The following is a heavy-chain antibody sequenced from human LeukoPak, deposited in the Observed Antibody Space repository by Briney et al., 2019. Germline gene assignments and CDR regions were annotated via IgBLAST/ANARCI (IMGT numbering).Heavy chain of an antibody. Sequence: ASVKVSCKASGGTFISYAISWVRQAPGQGLEWMGAIIPIFGTANYAQKFQGRVTITADESTSTAYMELSSLRSEDTAVYYCASGVGYNSGVDYWGQGTLVTVSS. CDR2: IIPIFGTA. V-gene: IGHV1-69*13. CDR3: ASGVGYNSGVDY. D-gene: IGHD5-24*01. J-gene: IGHJ4*02. CDR1: GGTFISYA.